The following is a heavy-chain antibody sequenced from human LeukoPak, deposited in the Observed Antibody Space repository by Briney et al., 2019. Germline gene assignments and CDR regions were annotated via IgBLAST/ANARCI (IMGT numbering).Heavy chain of an antibody. CDR3: ARPLSGGWFDP. Sequence: SETLSLTCTVSGGSISSYYWSWIRQPPGKGLEWVGYIYTSGSTNYNPSLKSRATISVDTSKNQFSLKLSSVTAADTAVYYCARPLSGGWFDPWGQGTLVTVSS. J-gene: IGHJ5*02. D-gene: IGHD3-10*01. CDR2: IYTSGST. V-gene: IGHV4-4*09. CDR1: GGSISSYY.